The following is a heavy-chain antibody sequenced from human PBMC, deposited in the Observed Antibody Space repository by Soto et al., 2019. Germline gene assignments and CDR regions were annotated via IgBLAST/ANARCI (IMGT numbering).Heavy chain of an antibody. D-gene: IGHD3-3*01. Sequence: TGGSLRLSCEASGFMFGVYWMSWVRQAPGKGLEWVANINDDGSERNYVDSVKGRFTISRDTPSNLLFLQMNSLRDEDTAVYYCAREFYGYYTYGPGDYWGQGTLVTVSS. J-gene: IGHJ4*02. CDR3: AREFYGYYTYGPGDY. CDR1: GFMFGVYW. V-gene: IGHV3-7*01. CDR2: INDDGSER.